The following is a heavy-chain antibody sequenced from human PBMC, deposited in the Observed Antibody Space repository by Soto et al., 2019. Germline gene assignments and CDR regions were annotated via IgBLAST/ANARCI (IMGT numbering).Heavy chain of an antibody. D-gene: IGHD4-17*01. J-gene: IGHJ3*02. V-gene: IGHV3-53*04. CDR2: FYSGGST. CDR3: ARGDDYGEQGSAFDI. CDR1: GFTVSSNY. Sequence: GGSLRLSCAASGFTVSSNYMSWVRQAPGKGLEWVSVFYSGGSTYYADSVKGRFTIARHNSKNTLYLQMNSLRAEDTAVYYCARGDDYGEQGSAFDIWGQGTMVTVSS.